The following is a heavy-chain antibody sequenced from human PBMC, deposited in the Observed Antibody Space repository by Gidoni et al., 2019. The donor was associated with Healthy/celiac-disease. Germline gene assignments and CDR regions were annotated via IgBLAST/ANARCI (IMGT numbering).Heavy chain of an antibody. J-gene: IGHJ6*02. D-gene: IGHD2-2*01. CDR3: ARETDATYGMDV. CDR1: GFTVSSKY. V-gene: IGHV3-53*01. Sequence: EVQLVESGGGLIQPGGSLRLSCAASGFTVSSKYMSWVRQAPGKGLGWVSVIYSGGSTYYADSVKGRFTISRDNSKNTLYLQMNSLRAEDTAVYYCARETDATYGMDVWGQGTTVTVSS. CDR2: IYSGGST.